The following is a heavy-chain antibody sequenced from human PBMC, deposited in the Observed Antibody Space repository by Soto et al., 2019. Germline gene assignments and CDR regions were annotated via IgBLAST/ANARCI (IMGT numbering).Heavy chain of an antibody. V-gene: IGHV2-5*01. D-gene: IGHD6-19*01. CDR3: AHGSGWLFDY. Sequence: QITLKESGPTLVKPTQTLTLTCTFSGFSLTTSAVGVGWIRQPPGKGLEWLALLYWNDDNKYSPSLRNRLTLTKDTSKNQVVLTMTNMDPADTATYSCAHGSGWLFDYWGQGTLVTVSS. CDR1: GFSLTTSAVG. CDR2: LYWNDDN. J-gene: IGHJ4*02.